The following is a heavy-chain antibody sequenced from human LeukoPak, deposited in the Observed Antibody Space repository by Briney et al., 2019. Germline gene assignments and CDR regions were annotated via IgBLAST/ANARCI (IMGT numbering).Heavy chain of an antibody. J-gene: IGHJ4*02. D-gene: IGHD6-13*01. CDR3: ARGTSAADY. CDR2: ISSSSHYI. CDR1: GFTVSSNY. V-gene: IGHV3-21*01. Sequence: GGSLRLSCAASGFTVSSNYMSWVRQAPGKGLEWVSSISSSSHYIYYADSVKGRFTISRDDAKNSLYLQMNSLRVEDTAVYYCARGTSAADYWGQGTLVTVSS.